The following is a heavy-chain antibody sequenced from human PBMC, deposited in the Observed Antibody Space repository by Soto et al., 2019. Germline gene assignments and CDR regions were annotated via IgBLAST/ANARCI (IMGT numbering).Heavy chain of an antibody. V-gene: IGHV4-4*07. CDR2: IYTSGST. D-gene: IGHD3-9*01. J-gene: IGHJ5*02. CDR1: GGSISSYY. CDR3: ARDDILTGYSGFGKYNWFDP. Sequence: QVQLQESGPGLVKPSETLSLTCTVSGGSISSYYWSWIRQPAGKGLEWIGRIYTSGSTNYNPSLKSRVTKSVDRSKNQFSLKLSSVTAADTAVYYCARDDILTGYSGFGKYNWFDPWGQGTLVTVSS.